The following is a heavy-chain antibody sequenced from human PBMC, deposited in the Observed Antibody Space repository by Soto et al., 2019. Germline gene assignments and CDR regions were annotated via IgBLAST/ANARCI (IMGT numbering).Heavy chain of an antibody. D-gene: IGHD3-9*01. J-gene: IGHJ4*02. V-gene: IGHV3-15*01. CDR1: GFTFSNAW. CDR2: IKSKTDGGTT. Sequence: GGSLILSCAASGFTFSNAWMSWVRQAPGKGLEWVGRIKSKTDGGTTDYAAPVKGRFTISRDDSKNTLYLQMNSLKTEDTAVYYCTTEGGYDILTGYLYYFDYWGQGTLVTVSS. CDR3: TTEGGYDILTGYLYYFDY.